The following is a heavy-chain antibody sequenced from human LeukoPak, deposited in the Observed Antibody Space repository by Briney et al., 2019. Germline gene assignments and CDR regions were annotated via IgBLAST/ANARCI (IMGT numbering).Heavy chain of an antibody. CDR1: GGSISSTYS. D-gene: IGHD2-2*01. CDR2: INHSGST. CDR3: AVPVRKRLHFQH. J-gene: IGHJ1*01. Sequence: TSETLSLTCTVSGGSISSTYSWGWIRQPPGKGLEWIGEINHSGSTSYNPSLKSRVTISVDTSKNQFSLKLSSVTAADTAVYYCAVPVRKRLHFQHWGQGTLVTVSS. V-gene: IGHV4-34*01.